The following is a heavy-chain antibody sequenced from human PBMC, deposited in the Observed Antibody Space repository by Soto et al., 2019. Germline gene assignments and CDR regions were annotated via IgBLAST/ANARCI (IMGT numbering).Heavy chain of an antibody. CDR2: ISGSGGST. CDR1: GFTFSSYA. CDR3: TKDGEVKVVVVAANDNGMFDY. J-gene: IGHJ4*02. Sequence: EVQLLESGGGLVQPGGSLRLSCAASGFTFSSYAMSWVRQAPGPGLEWVSAISGSGGSTYYADSVKGRFTISRDNTKNTLYLQMNSLRAEDTAVYYCTKDGEVKVVVVAANDNGMFDYWSQGTLITVSS. V-gene: IGHV3-23*01. D-gene: IGHD2-15*01.